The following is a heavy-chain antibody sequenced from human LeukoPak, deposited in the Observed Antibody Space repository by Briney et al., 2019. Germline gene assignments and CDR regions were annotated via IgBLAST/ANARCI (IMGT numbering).Heavy chain of an antibody. Sequence: PSETLSLTCTVSGGSISTYYWSWLRQPPGKGLEWIGYIYYSGSTNYNPSLKSRVTISVDTSRNQFSLKLSSVTAADTAVYYCARLDTAMVDDYYYYGMDVWGQGTTVTVSS. CDR2: IYYSGST. D-gene: IGHD5-18*01. J-gene: IGHJ6*02. CDR1: GGSISTYY. CDR3: ARLDTAMVDDYYYYGMDV. V-gene: IGHV4-59*01.